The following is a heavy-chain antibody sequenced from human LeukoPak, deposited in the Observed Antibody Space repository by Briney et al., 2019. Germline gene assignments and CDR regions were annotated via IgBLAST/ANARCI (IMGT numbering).Heavy chain of an antibody. CDR2: IYHSGST. Sequence: PSETLSLTCAVSGGSISSGAYSWSWIRQPPGKGLEWIGYIYHSGSTYYNPSLRSRVTISVDRSKNQFSLKLSSVTAADTAVCYCARDTYHYDSSGYYAYYFDYWGQGTPVTVSS. CDR3: ARDTYHYDSSGYYAYYFDY. V-gene: IGHV4-30-2*01. J-gene: IGHJ4*02. D-gene: IGHD3-22*01. CDR1: GGSISSGAYS.